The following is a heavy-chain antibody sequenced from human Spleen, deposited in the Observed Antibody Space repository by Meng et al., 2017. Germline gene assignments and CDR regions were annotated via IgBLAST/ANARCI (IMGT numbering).Heavy chain of an antibody. J-gene: IGHJ3*01. V-gene: IGHV3-74*01. Sequence: GGSLRLSCAASGFTFSNYWMYWVRQAPGKGLVWVSRINSDGIITTYADSVKGRFTISRDNAKNTLFLQMDSLRAEDTVVYYCARVGSGSLKALGAAFDLWGQGTRVTVSS. CDR1: GFTFSNYW. CDR2: INSDGIIT. D-gene: IGHD1-26*01. CDR3: ARVGSGSLKALGAAFDL.